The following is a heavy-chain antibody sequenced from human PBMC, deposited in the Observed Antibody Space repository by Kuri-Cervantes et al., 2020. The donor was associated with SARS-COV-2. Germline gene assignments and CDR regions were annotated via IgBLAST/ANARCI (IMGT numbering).Heavy chain of an antibody. CDR3: ANTHGGAYDFYILFDTYFDY. CDR1: GFTSSTYG. Sequence: GGFLRRSSAASGFTSSTYGMNWVRQAPGKGLEWVAFIRYDGSDKYYGDSVKGRFTISSKNSKNTLYLQMNSLRTENTADYYCANTHGGAYDFYILFDTYFDYWGQGTLVTVSS. D-gene: IGHD3-3*01. J-gene: IGHJ4*02. V-gene: IGHV3-30*02. CDR2: IRYDGSDK.